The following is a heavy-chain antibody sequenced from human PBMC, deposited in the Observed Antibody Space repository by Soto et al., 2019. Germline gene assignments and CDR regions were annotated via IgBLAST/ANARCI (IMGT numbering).Heavy chain of an antibody. V-gene: IGHV4-34*01. CDR1: GGSFSGYY. D-gene: IGHD2-8*01. Sequence: SETLSLTCAVYGGSFSGYYWTWIRQPPGKGLEWIGEINHRGNTNYNPSLKSRVTISVDTSKNQFSLKLTSVTAADTAVYYCARQQVPQWFTKGYYGMDVWDQGTTVTVSS. CDR2: INHRGNT. CDR3: ARQQVPQWFTKGYYGMDV. J-gene: IGHJ6*02.